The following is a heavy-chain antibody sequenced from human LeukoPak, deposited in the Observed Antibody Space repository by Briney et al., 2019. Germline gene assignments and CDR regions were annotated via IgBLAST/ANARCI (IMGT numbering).Heavy chain of an antibody. D-gene: IGHD3-3*01. CDR3: ARVGNYDFWSGYYTGIEWFDP. J-gene: IGHJ5*02. CDR1: GDSVSSNSAA. CDR2: TYYRSKWYN. Sequence: SQTLSLTCAISGDSVSSNSAAWNWIRQSPSRGLEWLGRTYYRSKWYNDYAVSVKSRITINPDTSKNQFSLQLNSVTPEDTAAYYCARVGNYDFWSGYYTGIEWFDPWGQGTLVTVSS. V-gene: IGHV6-1*01.